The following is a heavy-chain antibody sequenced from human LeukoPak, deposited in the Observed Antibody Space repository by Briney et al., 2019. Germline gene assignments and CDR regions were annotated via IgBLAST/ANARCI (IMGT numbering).Heavy chain of an antibody. CDR3: ARDQGDYGDYSFDY. J-gene: IGHJ4*02. V-gene: IGHV4-59*01. CDR2: IYYSGST. CDR1: GGSISSYY. D-gene: IGHD4-17*01. Sequence: PSETLSLTCTVSGGSISSYYWSWIRQPPGKGLEWIGYIYYSGSTNYNPSLKSRVTISVDTSKNQFSLKLSSVTAADTAVYYCARDQGDYGDYSFDYWGQGTLVTVSS.